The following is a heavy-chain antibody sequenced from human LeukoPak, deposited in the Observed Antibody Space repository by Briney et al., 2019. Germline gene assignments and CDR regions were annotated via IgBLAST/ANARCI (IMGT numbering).Heavy chain of an antibody. V-gene: IGHV3-30*02. J-gene: IGHJ4*02. Sequence: PGGSLRLSCAASGFTFSSYGMHWVRQAPGKGLEWVSFIQFDGSAAYYADSVKGRFTFSRDNFKNTLYLQIDSLRTEDTAVYYCAKGQGYYFDYWGQGTLVTVSS. CDR2: IQFDGSAA. CDR3: AKGQGYYFDY. CDR1: GFTFSSYG.